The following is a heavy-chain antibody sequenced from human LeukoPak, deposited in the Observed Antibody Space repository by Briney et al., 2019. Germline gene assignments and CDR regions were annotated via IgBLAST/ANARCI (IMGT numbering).Heavy chain of an antibody. J-gene: IGHJ4*02. CDR1: GFTFSSYG. CDR2: IWYDGSNK. D-gene: IGHD3/OR15-3a*01. CDR3: AKGTIDY. Sequence: PGGSLRLSCAASGFTFSSYGMHWVRQAPGKGLEWVAVIWYDGSNKYYADSVKGRFTISRGNSKNTLYLQMNSLRAEDTAVYYRAKGTIDYWGQGTLVTVSS. V-gene: IGHV3-33*06.